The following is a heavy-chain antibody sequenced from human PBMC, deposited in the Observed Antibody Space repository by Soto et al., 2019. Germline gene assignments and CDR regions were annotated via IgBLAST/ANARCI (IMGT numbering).Heavy chain of an antibody. D-gene: IGHD3-10*01. CDR3: VRTACVINNCSYRGVR. CDR1: GFDFKTYG. J-gene: IGHJ4*02. V-gene: IGHV3-33*01. Sequence: QGHLVESGGGVVQPVRSLRLSCVASGFDFKTYGMHWVRQAPGKGLEWVAVIGFDGTNIHYSDSVRGRFSISRDNSENTVSLQMNSLRVEDTALYYCVRTACVINNCSYRGVRWGQGTLVTV. CDR2: IGFDGTNI.